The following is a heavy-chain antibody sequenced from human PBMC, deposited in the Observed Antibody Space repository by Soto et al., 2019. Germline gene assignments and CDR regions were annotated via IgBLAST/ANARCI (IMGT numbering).Heavy chain of an antibody. CDR2: IIPILGIA. CDR1: GGTFSSYT. Sequence: QVQLVQSGAEVKKPGSSVKVSCKASGGTFSSYTISWVRQAPGQGREWMGRIIPILGIANYAQKFQGRVTITADKSTSTAYMELSSLRSEDTAVYYCARAGGYGSGSYYSYWGQGTLVTVSS. D-gene: IGHD3-10*01. V-gene: IGHV1-69*02. CDR3: ARAGGYGSGSYYSY. J-gene: IGHJ4*02.